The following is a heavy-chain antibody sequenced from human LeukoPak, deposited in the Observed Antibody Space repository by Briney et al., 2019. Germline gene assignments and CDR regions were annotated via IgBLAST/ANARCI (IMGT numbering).Heavy chain of an antibody. D-gene: IGHD3-22*01. J-gene: IGHJ5*02. CDR2: IFYSGKT. CDR1: NGSMNSDSYY. Sequence: SETLSLTCSVSNGSMNSDSYYWAWVRQPPGKGLEWIGSIFYSGKTYYSASLKSRVTVSLDTSKKNFFLRLSSVTAADTAVYFCARLGIVATWFDAWGQGALVTVSS. V-gene: IGHV4-39*02. CDR3: ARLGIVATWFDA.